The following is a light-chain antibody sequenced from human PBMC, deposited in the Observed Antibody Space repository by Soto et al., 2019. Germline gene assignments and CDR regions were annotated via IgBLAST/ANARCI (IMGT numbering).Light chain of an antibody. CDR1: QTISDY. CDR3: QQTYDSLVS. V-gene: IGKV1-39*01. CDR2: GSS. J-gene: IGKJ4*01. Sequence: PSTLSASVGDRVTITCRASQTISDYLHWYQQKPGKAPTLLIYGSSSLQTGVPPRFSGSGSGTEFTLTISSLQPEDFGTYYCQQTYDSLVSFGGGTKVDIK.